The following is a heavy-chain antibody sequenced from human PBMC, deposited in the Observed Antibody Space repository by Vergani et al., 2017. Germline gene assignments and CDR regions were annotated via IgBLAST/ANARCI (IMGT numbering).Heavy chain of an antibody. J-gene: IGHJ6*02. CDR3: AGGVVVVVAAFYYGMDV. D-gene: IGHD2-15*01. V-gene: IGHV4-61*02. CDR2: IYTSGST. Sequence: QVQLQESGPGLVKPSQTLSLTCTVSGGSISSGSYYWSWIRQPAGKGLEWIGRIYTSGSTNYNPSLKSRVTISVDTSKNQFSLKLSPVTAADTAVYYCAGGVVVVVAAFYYGMDVWGQGTTVTVSS. CDR1: GGSISSGSYY.